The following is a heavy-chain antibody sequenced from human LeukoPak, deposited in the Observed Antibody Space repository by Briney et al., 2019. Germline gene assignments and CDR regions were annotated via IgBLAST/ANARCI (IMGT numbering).Heavy chain of an antibody. Sequence: PGGSLRLSCAASGFTFSSYAMHWVRQAPGKGLEWVAVISYDGSNKYYADSVKGRFTISRDNSKNTLYLQMNSLRAEDTAVYYSARDLSYWGQGTLVTVSS. J-gene: IGHJ4*02. V-gene: IGHV3-30-3*01. CDR3: ARDLSY. CDR1: GFTFSSYA. CDR2: ISYDGSNK.